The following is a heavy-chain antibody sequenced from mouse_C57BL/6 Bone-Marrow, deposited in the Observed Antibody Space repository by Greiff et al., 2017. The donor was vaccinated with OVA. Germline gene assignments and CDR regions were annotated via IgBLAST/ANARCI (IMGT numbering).Heavy chain of an antibody. CDR1: GYSITSGYY. V-gene: IGHV3-6*01. J-gene: IGHJ4*01. CDR2: ISYDGSN. Sequence: EVHLVESGPGLVKPSQSLSLTCSVTGYSITSGYYWNWIRQFPGNKLEWMGYISYDGSNNYNPSLKNRISITRDTSKNQFFLKLNSVTTEDTATYYCAITTVVATDYWGHGTSVTVSS. D-gene: IGHD1-1*01. CDR3: AITTVVATDY.